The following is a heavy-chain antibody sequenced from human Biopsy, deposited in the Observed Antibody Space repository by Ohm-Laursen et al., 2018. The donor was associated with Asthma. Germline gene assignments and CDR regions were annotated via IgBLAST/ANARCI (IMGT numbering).Heavy chain of an antibody. V-gene: IGHV1-69*13. J-gene: IGHJ6*02. D-gene: IGHD6-19*01. CDR2: IMTVFGTT. CDR1: GGTSSNFA. CDR3: ARCQVGYSSGWSLLLKKIYYSGMDV. Sequence: SVKVSCKAPGGTSSNFAISWVRQAPGQGLEWLGGIMTVFGTTNYAQKIQGRVTITADESTSTAYMEVTSLRSEDTAIYYCARCQVGYSSGWSLLLKKIYYSGMDVWGQGTAVTVSS.